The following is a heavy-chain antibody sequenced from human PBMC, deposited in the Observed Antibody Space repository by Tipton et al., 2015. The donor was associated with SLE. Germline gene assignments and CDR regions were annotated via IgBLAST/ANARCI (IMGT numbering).Heavy chain of an antibody. V-gene: IGHV3-43*01. CDR3: ATERQKFFDY. CDR1: GFIFDDYA. Sequence: GSLRLSCAASGFIFDDYAMHWVRQAPGKGPEWVSLITWVGGSTYYADSVKGRFTISRDNSKNSLSLQMNGLRTEDTGMYYCATERQKFFDYWGQGTLVTVSS. CDR2: ITWVGGST. D-gene: IGHD1-1*01. J-gene: IGHJ4*02.